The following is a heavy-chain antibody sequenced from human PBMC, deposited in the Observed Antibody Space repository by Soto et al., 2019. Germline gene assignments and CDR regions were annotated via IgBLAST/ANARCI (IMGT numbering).Heavy chain of an antibody. CDR3: ARVPDY. Sequence: PSETLSLTCAVSGVSISSGDYSWSWIRQPPGKGLEWIGFIYHSGSTYYNPSLKSRVTISVDRSKNQFSLKLSSVTAADTAVYYCARVPDYWGQGTLVTVSS. V-gene: IGHV4-30-2*01. J-gene: IGHJ4*02. CDR2: IYHSGST. CDR1: GVSISSGDYS.